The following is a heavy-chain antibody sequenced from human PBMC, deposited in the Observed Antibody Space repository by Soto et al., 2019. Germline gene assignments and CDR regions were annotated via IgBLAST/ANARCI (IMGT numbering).Heavy chain of an antibody. CDR1: GFNFSSYA. J-gene: IGHJ4*02. CDR2: ISYDGSNK. CDR3: ARDRIYSSSWYDY. Sequence: QVQLVESGGGVVQPGRSLRLSCAASGFNFSSYAMRWVRQAPGKGLEWVAVISYDGSNKYYADSVKGRFTISRDNSKNTLYLQMNSLRDEDTAVYYCARDRIYSSSWYDYWGQGTLVTVSS. V-gene: IGHV3-30-3*01. D-gene: IGHD6-13*01.